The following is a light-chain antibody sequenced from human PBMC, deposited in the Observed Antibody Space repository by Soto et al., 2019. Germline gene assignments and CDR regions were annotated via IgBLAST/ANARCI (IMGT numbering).Light chain of an antibody. CDR1: RSFASSY. V-gene: IGKV3-20*01. CDR2: AAS. Sequence: EIVLTQSPATLSLSPGERATLSCRASRSFASSYLAWYQHKPGQAPRLLIYAASTRATGIPDRFIGSGSGTDFPLTISRLEPDDSAVYYCQQYGSSPPRTFGQGTKVEMK. J-gene: IGKJ1*01. CDR3: QQYGSSPPRT.